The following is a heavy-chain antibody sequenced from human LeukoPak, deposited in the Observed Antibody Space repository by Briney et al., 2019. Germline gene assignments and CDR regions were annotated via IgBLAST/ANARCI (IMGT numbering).Heavy chain of an antibody. CDR3: ARVEGYNNYGLD. CDR1: GYTFTGYY. CDR2: INPNSCDT. Sequence: EASVTVSCKASGYTFTGYYMHWVRQAPGQGLEWMGWINPNSCDTNYAQNFQGRVTMTRDTSISTAYMELSRLRSDDTAVYYCARVEGYNNYGLDGGQGTLVTVSS. D-gene: IGHD4-11*01. V-gene: IGHV1-2*02. J-gene: IGHJ4*02.